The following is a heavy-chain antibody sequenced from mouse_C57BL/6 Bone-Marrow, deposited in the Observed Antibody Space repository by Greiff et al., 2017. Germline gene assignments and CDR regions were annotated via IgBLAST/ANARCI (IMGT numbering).Heavy chain of an antibody. D-gene: IGHD2-2*01. CDR3: TGEVTPNYYAMDY. CDR2: IRLKSDNYAT. CDR1: GFTFSNYW. J-gene: IGHJ4*01. Sequence: EVMLVESGGGLVQPGGSMKLSCVASGFTFSNYWMNWVRQSPEKGLEWVAQIRLKSDNYATHYAESVKGRFTISRDDSKSSVYLQMNNLRAEDTGIYYCTGEVTPNYYAMDYWGQGTSVTVSS. V-gene: IGHV6-3*01.